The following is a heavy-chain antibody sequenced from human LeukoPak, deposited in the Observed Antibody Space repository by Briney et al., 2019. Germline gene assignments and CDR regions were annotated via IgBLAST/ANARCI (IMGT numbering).Heavy chain of an antibody. V-gene: IGHV4-59*12. Sequence: PSETLSLTCTVSGGSISSYYWSWIRQPPGKGLEWIGYIYYSGSTNYNPSLKSRVTISVDASTNQFSLKLSSVTAADTAVYYCARIHPWATGGDYFDYWGQGTLVTVSS. D-gene: IGHD1-14*01. CDR2: IYYSGST. J-gene: IGHJ4*02. CDR1: GGSISSYY. CDR3: ARIHPWATGGDYFDY.